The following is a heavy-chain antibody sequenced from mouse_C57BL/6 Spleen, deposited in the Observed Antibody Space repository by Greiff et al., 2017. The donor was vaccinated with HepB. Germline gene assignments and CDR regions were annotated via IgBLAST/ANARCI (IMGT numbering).Heavy chain of an antibody. CDR2: IYPGDGDT. V-gene: IGHV1-82*01. D-gene: IGHD4-1*01. CDR1: GYAFSSSW. CDR3: AKLKTGTNFDV. Sequence: VQLQQSGPELVKPGASVKISCKASGYAFSSSWMNWVKQRPGKGLEWIGRIYPGDGDTNYNGKFKGKATLTADKSSSTAYMQLSSLTSEDSAVYFCAKLKTGTNFDVWVTGTTVTVSS. J-gene: IGHJ1*03.